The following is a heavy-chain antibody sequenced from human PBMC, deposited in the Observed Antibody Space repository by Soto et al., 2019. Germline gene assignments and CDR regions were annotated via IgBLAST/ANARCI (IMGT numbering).Heavy chain of an antibody. V-gene: IGHV3-33*01. CDR2: IWFDGSKK. D-gene: IGHD2-2*01. CDR3: ARDRLVPYGYGMDV. CDR1: GFTFRSYG. Sequence: QMQLVESGGGVVQPGRSLRLSCAASGFTFRSYGIHWVRQARGKGLEWVALIWFDGSKKYYVDSVKGRFAVSRDNSKNTLYLKMNSLRVEDTAVYYCARDRLVPYGYGMDVWGQGTTVTVSS. J-gene: IGHJ6*02.